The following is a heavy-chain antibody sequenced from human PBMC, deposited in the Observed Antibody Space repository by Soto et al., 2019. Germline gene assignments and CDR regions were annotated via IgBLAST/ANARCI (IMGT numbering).Heavy chain of an antibody. CDR2: IDWDDDK. Sequence: SGATVVDPTQTLTLTCTLSGFSPTTNDVGVGWIRQPPGKALEWLALIDWDDDKRYSPSLKSRLTITKDTAKNQVVIRMTNMDPVDTSTYYCAHSRYSSSAFDYSGQGTLVTVPS. CDR1: GFSPTTNDVG. J-gene: IGHJ4*02. CDR3: AHSRYSSSAFDY. D-gene: IGHD6-6*01. V-gene: IGHV2-5*02.